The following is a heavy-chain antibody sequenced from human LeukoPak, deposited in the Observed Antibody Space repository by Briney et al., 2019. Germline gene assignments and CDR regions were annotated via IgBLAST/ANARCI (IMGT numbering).Heavy chain of an antibody. D-gene: IGHD2-2*01. J-gene: IGHJ4*02. CDR1: GYTFTSYA. CDR3: ARGSSSPERYQLLPLIAAYYFDY. Sequence: ASVKVSCKASGYTFTSYAMHWVRQAPGQRLEWMGWINAGNGNTKYSQKFQGRVTITTDESTSTAYMELSSLRSEDTAVYYCARGSSSPERYQLLPLIAAYYFDYWAREPWSPSPQ. V-gene: IGHV1-3*01. CDR2: INAGNGNT.